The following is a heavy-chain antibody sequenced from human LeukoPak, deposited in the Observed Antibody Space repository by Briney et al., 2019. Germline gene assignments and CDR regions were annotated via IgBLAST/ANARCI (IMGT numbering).Heavy chain of an antibody. V-gene: IGHV3-23*01. CDR2: ISGSAAGT. CDR1: GFTFSSYA. Sequence: PGGSLRLSCAASGFTFSSYAMSWVRQAPEKGLEWVSAISGSAAGTSYADSVKGRLSISRDNSRNTLYLQMDSLRAEDTAIYYCARHRLQVGGIWPSDYWGQGTLVTVPS. D-gene: IGHD3-10*01. J-gene: IGHJ4*02. CDR3: ARHRLQVGGIWPSDY.